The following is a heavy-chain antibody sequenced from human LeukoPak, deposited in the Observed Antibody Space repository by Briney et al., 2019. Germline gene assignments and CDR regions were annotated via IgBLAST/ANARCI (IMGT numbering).Heavy chain of an antibody. CDR2: ISDTGDNT. J-gene: IGHJ4*02. V-gene: IGHV3-23*01. CDR3: AKNAGYSYGLYYFDY. Sequence: GGSLRLSCAASGFTFSSYVMNWVRQAPGKGLEWVSSISDTGDNTYYTDSLKGRFTISRDNSRNTVYLQMDSLRAEDSAVYYCAKNAGYSYGLYYFDYWGQGTLVTVSS. CDR1: GFTFSSYV. D-gene: IGHD5-18*01.